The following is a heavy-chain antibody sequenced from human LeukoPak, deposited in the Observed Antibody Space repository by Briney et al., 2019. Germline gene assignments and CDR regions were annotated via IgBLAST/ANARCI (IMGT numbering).Heavy chain of an antibody. D-gene: IGHD6-13*01. CDR3: ARGYSSSWPLDY. CDR1: GGTFSSYA. V-gene: IGHV1-69*01. J-gene: IGHJ4*02. Sequence: AASVNVSCKASGGTFSSYAISWVRPAPGQGLEWMGGIIPIFGTANYSQKFQGRVTITADESTSTAYMELSSLRSEDTAVYYCARGYSSSWPLDYWGQGTLVTVSS. CDR2: IIPIFGTA.